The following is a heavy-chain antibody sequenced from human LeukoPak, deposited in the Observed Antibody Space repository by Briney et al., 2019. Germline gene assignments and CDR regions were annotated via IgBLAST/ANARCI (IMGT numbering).Heavy chain of an antibody. J-gene: IGHJ4*02. D-gene: IGHD1-14*01. CDR1: GFTFKNFA. V-gene: IGHV3-23*01. Sequence: PGGSLRLSCAAAGFTFKNFAMSWVRQAPGKGLEWVSTISGSGGSTYYADSVRGRFTISRDSSKNTLYLQMNSLRAEDTAVYYCAKDGMYNSNPTFDSWGQGTLVTVSS. CDR3: AKDGMYNSNPTFDS. CDR2: ISGSGGST.